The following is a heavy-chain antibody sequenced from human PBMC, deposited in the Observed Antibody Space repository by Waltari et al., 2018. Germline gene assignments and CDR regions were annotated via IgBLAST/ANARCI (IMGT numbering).Heavy chain of an antibody. CDR1: GFRFRSYG. J-gene: IGHJ4*02. CDR2: ISGAGVPI. CDR3: VPMGASRLTWTD. D-gene: IGHD1-26*01. Sequence: EVQLVESGGGLVQPGGSLRLSCAASGFRFRSYGMNWVRQAPGKGLEWVAHISGAGVPIYYAYCVNGRFTISRDNAKNSRFLQMNGLRAEDTAVYYCVPMGASRLTWTDWGQGTPVTVSS. V-gene: IGHV3-48*01.